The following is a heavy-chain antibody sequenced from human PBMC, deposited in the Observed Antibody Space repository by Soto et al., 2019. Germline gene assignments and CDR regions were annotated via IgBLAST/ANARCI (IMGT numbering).Heavy chain of an antibody. V-gene: IGHV6-1*01. CDR2: TYYRSKWYN. CDR1: GDNVSSNSAA. CDR3: SPSSRSGSYYSSSGMAV. Sequence: SQALSLTCAISGDNVSSNSAAWNWIRQSPSRGLEWLGRTYYRSKWYNDYAVSVKSRITINPDTSKNQFSLQLNSVTPEDTAFFSFSPSSRSGSYYSSSGMAVWAQGPTVTASS. J-gene: IGHJ6*02. D-gene: IGHD1-26*01.